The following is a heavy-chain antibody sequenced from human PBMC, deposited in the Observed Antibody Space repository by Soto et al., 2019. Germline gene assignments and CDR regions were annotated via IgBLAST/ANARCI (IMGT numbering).Heavy chain of an antibody. J-gene: IGHJ5*02. CDR1: GFIFSSYS. CDR3: ARTWGLGHCSSTSCPGGNWFDP. CDR2: ISSSSSTI. D-gene: IGHD2-2*01. Sequence: PGGSLRLSCAASGFIFSSYSMNWVRQAPGKGLEWVSYISSSSSTIYYGDSVKGRFTISRDNAKTSLFLQMNSLRAEDTAVYYCARTWGLGHCSSTSCPGGNWFDPWGQGTLVTVSS. V-gene: IGHV3-48*01.